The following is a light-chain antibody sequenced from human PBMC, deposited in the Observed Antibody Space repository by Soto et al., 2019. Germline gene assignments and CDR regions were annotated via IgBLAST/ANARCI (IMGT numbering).Light chain of an antibody. CDR2: DAS. Sequence: IVLTQSPATLSLSPGERATLSCRASQSVSSYLAWYQQKPGQAPRLLIYDASNRATGIPARFSGSVSGTVGTITISRLEKEDGSVYFCQQYGSSPRTFGQGTKVDIK. V-gene: IGKV3-20*01. CDR3: QQYGSSPRT. J-gene: IGKJ1*01. CDR1: QSVSSY.